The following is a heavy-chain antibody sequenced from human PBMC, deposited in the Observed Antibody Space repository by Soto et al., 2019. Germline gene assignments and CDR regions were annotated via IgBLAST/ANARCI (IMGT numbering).Heavy chain of an antibody. V-gene: IGHV3-21*01. D-gene: IGHD6-13*01. J-gene: IGHJ6*02. Sequence: PGGSLRLSCAASGFTFSSYSMNWVRQAPGKGLEWVSSISSSSSYIYYADSVKGRFTISRDNAKNSLYLQMNSLRAEDTAVYYCARAGAQYSSSWYGYYYYGMDVWGQGTTVTVSS. CDR2: ISSSSSYI. CDR1: GFTFSSYS. CDR3: ARAGAQYSSSWYGYYYYGMDV.